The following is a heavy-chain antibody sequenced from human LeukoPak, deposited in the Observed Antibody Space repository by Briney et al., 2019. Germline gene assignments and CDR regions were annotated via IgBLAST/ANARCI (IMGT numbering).Heavy chain of an antibody. CDR3: ARAASTAMVGPIFYYYYMDV. D-gene: IGHD5-18*01. CDR1: GYTFTGYY. Sequence: ASVKVSCKASGYTFTGYYMHWVRQAPGQGLEWMGWINPNSGGTNYAQKFQGRVTMTRDTSISTAYMELSRLRSDDTAVYYCARAASTAMVGPIFYYYYMDVWGKGTTVTISS. V-gene: IGHV1-2*02. CDR2: INPNSGGT. J-gene: IGHJ6*03.